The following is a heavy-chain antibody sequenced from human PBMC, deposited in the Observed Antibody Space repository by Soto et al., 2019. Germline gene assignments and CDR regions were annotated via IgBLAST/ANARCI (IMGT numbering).Heavy chain of an antibody. CDR1: GYTFTSYY. J-gene: IGHJ6*02. V-gene: IGHV1-46*01. Sequence: ASVKVSCKASGYTFTSYYMHWVRQAPGQGLEWMGIINPSGGSTSYAQKFQGRVTMTRDTSTSTVYMELSSLRSEDTAVYYCARDWLMVYAIHAHQGYYGMDVWGQGTTVTVSS. CDR2: INPSGGST. CDR3: ARDWLMVYAIHAHQGYYGMDV. D-gene: IGHD2-8*01.